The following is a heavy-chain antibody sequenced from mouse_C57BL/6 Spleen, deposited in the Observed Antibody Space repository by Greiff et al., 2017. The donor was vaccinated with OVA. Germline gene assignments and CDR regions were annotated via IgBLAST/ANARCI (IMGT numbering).Heavy chain of an antibody. V-gene: IGHV5-4*01. J-gene: IGHJ4*01. D-gene: IGHD1-1*01. Sequence: EVQLVESGGGLVKPGGSLKLSCAASGFTFSSYAMSWVRQTPEKRLEWVATISDGGSYTYYPANVKGRFTISRDNAKNNLYLQLSHLKSEDTAMYYCARGAYGNAMDYWGQGTSVTVSS. CDR3: ARGAYGNAMDY. CDR2: ISDGGSYT. CDR1: GFTFSSYA.